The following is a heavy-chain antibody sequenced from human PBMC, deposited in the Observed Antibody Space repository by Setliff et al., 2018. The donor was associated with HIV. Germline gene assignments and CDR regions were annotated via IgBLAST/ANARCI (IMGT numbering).Heavy chain of an antibody. D-gene: IGHD2-8*02. CDR1: GFTYTSYR. V-gene: IGHV5-51*01. CDR3: ARGTDWFDP. J-gene: IGHJ5*02. Sequence: SLKISCKGSGFTYTSYRIGWVRQMPGKGLEWMGTIYPGDSHTTYSPSFQGQVTISADKSINTAYLQWSSLKASDTAIYYCARGTDWFDPWGQGTLVTVSS. CDR2: IYPGDSHT.